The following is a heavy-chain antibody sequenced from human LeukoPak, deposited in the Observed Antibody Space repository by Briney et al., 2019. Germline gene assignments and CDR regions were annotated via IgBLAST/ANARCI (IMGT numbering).Heavy chain of an antibody. CDR2: IKQDGSDK. D-gene: IGHD7-27*01. J-gene: IGHJ4*02. V-gene: IGHV3-7*04. CDR1: GFPFAPFW. CDR3: ARDSMGILDY. Sequence: GGSLRLSCAASGFPFAPFWMTWVRQAPGKGLEWVANIKQDGSDKNYVDSVKGRFTISRDNAKNSFYLQMNSLRAEDTAVYYCARDSMGILDYWGQGTLVTVAS.